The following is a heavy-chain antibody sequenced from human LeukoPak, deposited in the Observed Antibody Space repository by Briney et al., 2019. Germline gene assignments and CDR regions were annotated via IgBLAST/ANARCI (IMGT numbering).Heavy chain of an antibody. V-gene: IGHV5-51*01. J-gene: IGHJ4*02. CDR3: ARRQGCSSTSCPPDS. D-gene: IGHD2-2*01. Sequence: ASLKISCKGSGYSFTSYWIGWVRQMPGKGLEWMGIIYPGDSDTRYSPSFQGQVTMSADKSINTAYLQWSSLKASDTAMYYCARRQGCSSTSCPPDSWGQGTLVTVSS. CDR1: GYSFTSYW. CDR2: IYPGDSDT.